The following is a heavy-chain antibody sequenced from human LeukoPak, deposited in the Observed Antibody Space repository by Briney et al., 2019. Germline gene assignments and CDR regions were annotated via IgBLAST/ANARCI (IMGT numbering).Heavy chain of an antibody. CDR1: GFTFSYYW. V-gene: IGHV3-74*01. Sequence: PGGSLRLSCAASGFTFSYYWMHRVRQAPGKGLVWVSRINSDGSTTSYADSVKGRFTISRDNAKNTLYLQMNGLRAEDTTVYYCARDPGYYYMDVWGKGTTVTVSS. J-gene: IGHJ6*03. CDR2: INSDGSTT. D-gene: IGHD3-10*01. CDR3: ARDPGYYYMDV.